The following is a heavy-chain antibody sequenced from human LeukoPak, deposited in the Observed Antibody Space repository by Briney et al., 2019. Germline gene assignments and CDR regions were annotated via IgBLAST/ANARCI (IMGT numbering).Heavy chain of an antibody. Sequence: PGGSLRLSCAGSGFTFSRYGMNWVRQAPGKGLEWVSTISGSGGTTYYSDSVKGRFTISRDNSKNTMNLQMSGLRAEDTALYYCAKRSEFNYFDYWSRGTLVTVSS. J-gene: IGHJ4*02. CDR1: GFTFSRYG. CDR3: AKRSEFNYFDY. V-gene: IGHV3-23*01. CDR2: ISGSGGTT.